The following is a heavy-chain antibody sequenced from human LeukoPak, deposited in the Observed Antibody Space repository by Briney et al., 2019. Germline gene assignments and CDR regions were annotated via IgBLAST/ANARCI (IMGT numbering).Heavy chain of an antibody. Sequence: GGSRRLSCAASGFTFNSYAMHWVRQAPGKGLEWVALVSYDGSNKYYADSVKGRFTISRDNSKNTLYLQMNSLRAEDTAVYYCTRDSKGWFDPWGQGTLVTVSS. CDR1: GFTFNSYA. V-gene: IGHV3-30-3*01. J-gene: IGHJ5*02. CDR2: VSYDGSNK. CDR3: TRDSKGWFDP.